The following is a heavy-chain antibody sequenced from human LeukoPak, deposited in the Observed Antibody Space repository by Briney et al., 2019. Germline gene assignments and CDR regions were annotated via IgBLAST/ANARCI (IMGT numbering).Heavy chain of an antibody. J-gene: IGHJ3*02. Sequence: GESLKISCKGSGYSFTSYWIGWVCQMPGKGLEWMGIIYPGDSDTRYSPSFQGQVTISADKSISTAYLQWSSLKASDTAMYYCARELNTYYDILTGYSGGFAFDIWGQGTMVTVSS. CDR3: ARELNTYYDILTGYSGGFAFDI. CDR1: GYSFTSYW. V-gene: IGHV5-51*01. D-gene: IGHD3-9*01. CDR2: IYPGDSDT.